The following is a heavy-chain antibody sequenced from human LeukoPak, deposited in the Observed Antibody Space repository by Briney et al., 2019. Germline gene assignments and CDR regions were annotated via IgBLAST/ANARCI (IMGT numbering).Heavy chain of an antibody. D-gene: IGHD3/OR15-3a*01. CDR2: IYYSGST. Sequence: SETLSLTCTVSGGSIRISSYYWGWIRQPPGKGLEWIGSIYYSGSTYYNPSLKGRVTISVDTSKNQFSLKLSSVTAADTAVYYCARASPLGLNWFDPWGQGTLVTVSS. CDR1: GGSIRISSYY. V-gene: IGHV4-39*07. J-gene: IGHJ5*02. CDR3: ARASPLGLNWFDP.